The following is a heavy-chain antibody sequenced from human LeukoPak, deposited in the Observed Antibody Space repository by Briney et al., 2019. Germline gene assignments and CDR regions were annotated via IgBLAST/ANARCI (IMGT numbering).Heavy chain of an antibody. CDR2: IYYSGST. J-gene: IGHJ3*02. V-gene: IGHV4-59*01. D-gene: IGHD1-7*01. Sequence: PSETLSLTCTVSGGSISSYYWSWIRQPPGKGLEWIGYIYYSGSTNYNPSLKSRVTISVDTSKNQFSLKLSSVTAADTAVYYCARDSLSQWWNYSGAFDIWGQGTMVTVSS. CDR1: GGSISSYY. CDR3: ARDSLSQWWNYSGAFDI.